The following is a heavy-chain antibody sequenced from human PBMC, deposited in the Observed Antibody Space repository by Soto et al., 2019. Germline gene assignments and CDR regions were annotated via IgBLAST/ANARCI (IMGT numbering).Heavy chain of an antibody. CDR2: ISGSGGST. D-gene: IGHD2-15*01. CDR1: GFTFSSYA. V-gene: IGHV3-23*01. CDR3: AKHAVVVAAPRTHFDY. J-gene: IGHJ4*02. Sequence: EVQLLESGGGLVQPGGSLRLSCAASGFTFSSYAMSWVRQAPGKGLEWVSAISGSGGSTYYADSVKGRFTISRDNSKNTLYLQMNSLRAEDTAVYYCAKHAVVVAAPRTHFDYWGQGTLVTVSS.